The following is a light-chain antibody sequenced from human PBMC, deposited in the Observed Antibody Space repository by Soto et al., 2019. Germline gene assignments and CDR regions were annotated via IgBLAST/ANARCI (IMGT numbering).Light chain of an antibody. CDR2: KVS. Sequence: DVVMTQSPLSLPVTLGQPASISCRSSQSLLSSDGNTYLTWFQQRPGQSPRRLIYKVSNRDSGVPDRFSGSGSGTDFTLKISRVEAEDVGVYYCMQYTHWPLTFDHGTRLEIK. CDR1: QSLLSSDGNTY. CDR3: MQYTHWPLT. V-gene: IGKV2-30*01. J-gene: IGKJ5*01.